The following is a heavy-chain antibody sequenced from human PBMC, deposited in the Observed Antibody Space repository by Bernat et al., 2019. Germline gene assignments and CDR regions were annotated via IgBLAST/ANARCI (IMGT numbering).Heavy chain of an antibody. CDR3: ARDSRFSGVYYMDV. CDR1: GFTFSSYG. Sequence: QVQLVESGGGVVQPGRSLRLSCAASGFTFSSYGMHWVRQAPGKGLEWVAVIWYDGSNKYYAESVKGRFTISRDNSKNTLYLQMNSLRAEDTAVYYCARDSRFSGVYYMDVWGKGTTVTVSS. V-gene: IGHV3-33*01. D-gene: IGHD3-3*01. CDR2: IWYDGSNK. J-gene: IGHJ6*03.